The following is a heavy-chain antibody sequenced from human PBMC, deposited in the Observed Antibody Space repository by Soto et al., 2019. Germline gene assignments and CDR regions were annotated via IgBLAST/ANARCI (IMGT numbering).Heavy chain of an antibody. Sequence: ASVKVSCKASGYSFTDYHIHWVRQAPGQGLEWLGRINPKSGGTSTAQKLQGWVTMTRDRSISTAYMELRRLRSDDTAVYYCARDQGPRYCIRGHCVFGWFDFWGQGTLVIVSS. V-gene: IGHV1-2*04. CDR3: ARDQGPRYCIRGHCVFGWFDF. D-gene: IGHD2-15*01. J-gene: IGHJ5*01. CDR1: GYSFTDYH. CDR2: INPKSGGT.